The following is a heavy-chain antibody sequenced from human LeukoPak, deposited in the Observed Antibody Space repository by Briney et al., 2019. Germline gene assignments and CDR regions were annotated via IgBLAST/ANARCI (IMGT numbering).Heavy chain of an antibody. CDR3: ARDVGVGIVGVTTEVYVDY. CDR2: IIPIFGIA. D-gene: IGHD1-26*01. Sequence: GSSVKVSCKASGGTFSSYAISWVRQAPGQGLEWMGRIIPIFGIANYAQKFQGRDTITADKSTSTAYMELSSLRSEDTAVYYCARDVGVGIVGVTTEVYVDYWGQGTLVTVSS. CDR1: GGTFSSYA. J-gene: IGHJ4*02. V-gene: IGHV1-69*04.